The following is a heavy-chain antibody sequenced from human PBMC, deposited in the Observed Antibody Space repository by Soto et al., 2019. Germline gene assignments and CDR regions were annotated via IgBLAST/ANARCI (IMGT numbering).Heavy chain of an antibody. Sequence: EVQLEESGGGLVQPGGSLRVSCTASEFTFSGYWMHWVRQAPGKGLVWVSRINEDGSSADYADSVRGRFTISRDNAKNTLCLQMNSLRTEDTAIYYCSRGRSGWPGVDYWGPGTLVTVSS. V-gene: IGHV3-74*01. CDR2: INEDGSSA. CDR3: SRGRSGWPGVDY. D-gene: IGHD6-19*01. J-gene: IGHJ4*02. CDR1: EFTFSGYW.